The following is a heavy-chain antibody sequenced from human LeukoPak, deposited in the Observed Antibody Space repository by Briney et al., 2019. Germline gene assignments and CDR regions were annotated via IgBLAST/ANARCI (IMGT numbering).Heavy chain of an antibody. J-gene: IGHJ4*02. V-gene: IGHV3-53*01. D-gene: IGHD6-13*01. Sequence: HPGGSLRLSCAASGCTVSSNYMSWVRQAPGKGLEWVSVIYSGGSTYYSDSVKGRFTISRDNSKNTLYLQMNSLRAEDTAVYYCAREVAAGTSDYWGQGALVTVSS. CDR2: IYSGGST. CDR1: GCTVSSNY. CDR3: AREVAAGTSDY.